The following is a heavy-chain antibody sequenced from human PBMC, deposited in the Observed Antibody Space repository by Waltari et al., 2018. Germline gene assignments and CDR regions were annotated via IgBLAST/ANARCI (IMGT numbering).Heavy chain of an antibody. CDR3: AKDRTGPYSITALDS. Sequence: EVQLLESGGGLIQPGGSLGLSCAASGFTFSSYVMSWVRQAPGKGLEWVSAISGSGGTTYYADSVKGRFTISRDNSKNTVYLQMNSLRAEDTAVYYCAKDRTGPYSITALDSWGQGTLVTVSS. CDR1: GFTFSSYV. J-gene: IGHJ4*02. CDR2: ISGSGGTT. V-gene: IGHV3-23*01. D-gene: IGHD4-4*01.